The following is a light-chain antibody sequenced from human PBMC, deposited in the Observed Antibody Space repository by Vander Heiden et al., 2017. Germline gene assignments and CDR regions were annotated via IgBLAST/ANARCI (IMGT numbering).Light chain of an antibody. CDR3: QTWDRNTAV. J-gene: IGLJ2*01. V-gene: IGLV3-1*01. CDR2: QDR. Sequence: QQKPGQSPVVVIYQDRKRPSGIPERFSGSNSGNTVTLTISGTQARDEADYYCQTWDRNTAVFGGGTKLTVL.